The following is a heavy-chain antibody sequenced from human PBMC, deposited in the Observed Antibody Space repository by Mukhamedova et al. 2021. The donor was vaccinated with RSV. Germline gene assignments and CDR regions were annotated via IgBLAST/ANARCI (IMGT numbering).Heavy chain of an antibody. CDR3: ATGSTSSGRSDGRY. CDR2: PYSGDT. Sequence: PYSGDTNYAQKFQGRVTMTRDTSISTAYMELSSLGAEDTAVYYCATGSTSSGRSDGRYWGQGSLVTVSS. J-gene: IGHJ4*02. V-gene: IGHV1-2*02. D-gene: IGHD1-26*01.